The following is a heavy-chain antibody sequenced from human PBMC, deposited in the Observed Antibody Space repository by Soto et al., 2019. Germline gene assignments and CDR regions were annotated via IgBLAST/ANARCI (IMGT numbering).Heavy chain of an antibody. D-gene: IGHD2-21*02. Sequence: QVQLVQSGAEEKKPGASVKVSCKASGYTFTSYAMHWVRQAPGQRREWMGWINAGDGNTKYSQKFQGRVTITRDTSASTAYMELSSLRSEDTAVYYCARSIVVVTALDYWGQLTLVTVSS. CDR1: GYTFTSYA. V-gene: IGHV1-3*05. CDR2: INAGDGNT. CDR3: ARSIVVVTALDY. J-gene: IGHJ4*02.